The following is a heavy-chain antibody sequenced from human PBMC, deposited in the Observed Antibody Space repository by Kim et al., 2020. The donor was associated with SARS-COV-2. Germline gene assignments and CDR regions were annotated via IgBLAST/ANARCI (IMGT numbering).Heavy chain of an antibody. CDR1: GFTFSSYA. D-gene: IGHD6-13*01. V-gene: IGHV3-23*01. J-gene: IGHJ4*02. CDR2: ISGSGGST. CDR3: AKDPRPGIAAAADY. Sequence: GGSLRLSCAASGFTFSSYAMSWVRQAPGKGLEWVSAISGSGGSTYYADSVKGRFTISRDNSKNTLYLQMNSLRAEDTAVYYCAKDPRPGIAAAADYWGQGTLVTVSS.